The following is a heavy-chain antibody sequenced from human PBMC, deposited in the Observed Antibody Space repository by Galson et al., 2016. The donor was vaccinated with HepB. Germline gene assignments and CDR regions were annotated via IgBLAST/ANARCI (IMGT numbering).Heavy chain of an antibody. CDR1: GFTYDNYA. CDR3: VKDQSPASYWFFDD. V-gene: IGHV3-9*01. D-gene: IGHD3-10*01. CDR2: ISWDGLAS. Sequence: SLRLSCAASGFTYDNYAMHWVRQVPGKGLEWVSSISWDGLASFYADSVKDRFTISRDNAKNSLFLDMNSLRAEDTAFYFCVKDQSPASYWFFDDWGRGTLVTVSS. J-gene: IGHJ2*01.